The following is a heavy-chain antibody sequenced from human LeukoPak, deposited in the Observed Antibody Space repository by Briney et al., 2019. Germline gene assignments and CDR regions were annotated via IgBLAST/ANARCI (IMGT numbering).Heavy chain of an antibody. D-gene: IGHD3-9*01. J-gene: IGHJ4*02. CDR2: ISSDSGTI. CDR3: VRDYDFLTGCFEY. CDR1: GFTFSSYN. Sequence: GGSLRLSCAASGFTFSSYNMNWVRQAPGKGLEWVSISSDSGTIYYADSVKGRFTISRDSAKNSLYLQMNSLRAEDTAVYYCVRDYDFLTGCFEYWGQGTLVTVSS. V-gene: IGHV3-48*04.